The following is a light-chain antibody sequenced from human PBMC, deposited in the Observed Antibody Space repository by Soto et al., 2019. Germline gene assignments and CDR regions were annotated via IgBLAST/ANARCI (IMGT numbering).Light chain of an antibody. V-gene: IGKV3-11*01. CDR2: DAS. CDR1: QSVRNL. Sequence: EIVLTQSPATLSWSPGDGATVSCRASQSVRNLLAWYQQKHGQAPRLLIYDASNRATGIPARFSGSGSGTDFTLTLSSLEPEDFAVYYCQKRSNWGLNFGGGTQVEI. CDR3: QKRSNWGLN. J-gene: IGKJ4*01.